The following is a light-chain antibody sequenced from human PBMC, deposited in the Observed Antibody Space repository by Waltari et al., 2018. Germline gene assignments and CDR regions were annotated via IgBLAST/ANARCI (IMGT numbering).Light chain of an antibody. J-gene: IGLJ3*02. CDR1: NILTKS. V-gene: IGLV3-21*02. CDR3: QVWDSDSDHVV. CDR2: SAN. Sequence: SYVLTQPPSLSVAPRQTARITCGGTNILTKSVHWYQQKPGPAPVLVVYSANDRPTGISQRFDGAVSGHTATMSIGRVESGDEADYYCQVWDSDSDHVVFGGGTRLTVL.